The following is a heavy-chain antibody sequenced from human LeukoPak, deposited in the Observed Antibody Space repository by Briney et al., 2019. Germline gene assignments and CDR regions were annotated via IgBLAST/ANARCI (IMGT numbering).Heavy chain of an antibody. V-gene: IGHV4-59*06. CDR2: VYYSGST. J-gene: IGHJ4*02. CDR1: GGSISSNY. CDR3: ARDYGDFSLDS. Sequence: PSETLSLTCTVSGGSISSNYWSWIRQHPGKGLEWIGYVYYSGSTFYNPSLKSRLSISVDTSKNQFSLKLSSVTAADTAVYFCARDYGDFSLDSWGQGALVTVSS. D-gene: IGHD4-17*01.